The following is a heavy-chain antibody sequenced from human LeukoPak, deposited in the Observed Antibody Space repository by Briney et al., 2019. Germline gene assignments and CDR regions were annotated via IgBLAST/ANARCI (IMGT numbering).Heavy chain of an antibody. J-gene: IGHJ4*02. CDR2: IAHDGSDK. D-gene: IGHD1-26*01. CDR1: GFTFSSHG. Sequence: GGSLRLSCAASGFTFSSHGIHWVRQAPGKGLEWVAVIAHDGSDKGYADSVKGRFTISRDNSKDTLYLQMNSLRAEDTAVYYCARDYSGKYTVDYWGQGTLVTVSS. CDR3: ARDYSGKYTVDY. V-gene: IGHV3-30*19.